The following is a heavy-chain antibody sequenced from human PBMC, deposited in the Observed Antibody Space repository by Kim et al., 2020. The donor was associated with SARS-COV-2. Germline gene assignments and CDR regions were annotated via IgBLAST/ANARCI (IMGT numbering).Heavy chain of an antibody. CDR1: GGSISSGSYY. CDR2: IYTSGST. CDR3: ARGHYYDSSDWFDP. J-gene: IGHJ5*02. Sequence: SETLSLTCTVSGGSISSGSYYWSWIRQPAGKGLEWIGRIYTSGSTNYNPSLKSRVTISVDTSKNQFSLKLSSVTAADTAVYYCARGHYYDSSDWFDPWGQGTLVTVSS. D-gene: IGHD3-22*01. V-gene: IGHV4-61*02.